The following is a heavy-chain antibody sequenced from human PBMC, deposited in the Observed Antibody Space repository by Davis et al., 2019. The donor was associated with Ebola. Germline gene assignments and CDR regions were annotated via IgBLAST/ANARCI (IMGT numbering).Heavy chain of an antibody. CDR3: CPDGVFGYGY. J-gene: IGHJ4*02. CDR1: GFPFSRYS. CDR2: ICGSSHIT. V-gene: IGHV3-48*01. D-gene: IGHD3-3*01. Sequence: GESLKIPCAASGFPFSRYSMNWVRQAPGKGLEWVSYICGSSHITYYADSVKGRFTIPKDNSKNTVSLQMDSLKMEDTGTYYCCPDGVFGYGYWGQGTLVTVSS.